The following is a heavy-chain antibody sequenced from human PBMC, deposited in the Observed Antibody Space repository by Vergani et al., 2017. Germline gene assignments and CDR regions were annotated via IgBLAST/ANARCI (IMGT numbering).Heavy chain of an antibody. CDR2: VSGSSATP. Sequence: EVQLLESGGGLVQPGGSLRLPCEVSGFSFPGYAMSWVRQAPGKGLEWVSSVSGSSATPYYADSVKSRFIISRDNSKNTLHLQMNNLRADDTAVYYCTXGSRGYTSYFFDYWGQGTLATVSS. CDR1: GFSFPGYA. J-gene: IGHJ4*02. D-gene: IGHD5-12*01. V-gene: IGHV3-23*01. CDR3: TXGSRGYTSYFFDY.